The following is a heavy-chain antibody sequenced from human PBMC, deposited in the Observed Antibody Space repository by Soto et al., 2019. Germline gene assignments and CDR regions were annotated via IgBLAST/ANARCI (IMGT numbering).Heavy chain of an antibody. CDR2: IYTSGST. Sequence: QVQLQESGPGLVKPSETLSLTCTVSGGSISSYYWSWIRQPAGKGLEWIGRIYTSGSTNYNPSLTSRATMSVDTSKNQCSLKLGYVTAADRAVYYCESDDLIRDCGGECSSYYCFGMDVWGQGTTVTVSS. J-gene: IGHJ6*02. V-gene: IGHV4-4*07. CDR3: ESDDLIRDCGGECSSYYCFGMDV. D-gene: IGHD2-21*01. CDR1: GGSISSYY.